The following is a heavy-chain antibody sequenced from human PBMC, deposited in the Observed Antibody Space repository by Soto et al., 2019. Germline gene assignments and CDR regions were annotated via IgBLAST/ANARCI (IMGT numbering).Heavy chain of an antibody. CDR2: ISSSSSYI. Sequence: GGSLRLSCAASGFTFSSYSMNWVRQAPGKGLEGVSSISSSSSYIYYADSVKGRFTISRDNAKNSLYLQMNSLRAEDTAVYCCARDLDSSGWYLNWFDPWGQGTLVTVSS. V-gene: IGHV3-21*01. CDR1: GFTFSSYS. D-gene: IGHD6-19*01. CDR3: ARDLDSSGWYLNWFDP. J-gene: IGHJ5*02.